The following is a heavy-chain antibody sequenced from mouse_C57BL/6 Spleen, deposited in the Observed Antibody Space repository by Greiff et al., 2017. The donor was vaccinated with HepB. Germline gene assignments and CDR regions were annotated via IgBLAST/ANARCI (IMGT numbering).Heavy chain of an antibody. D-gene: IGHD2-1*01. J-gene: IGHJ4*01. V-gene: IGHV5-4*01. CDR2: ISDGGSYT. Sequence: EVQRVESGGGLVKPGGSLKLSCAASGFTFSSYAMSWVRQTPEKRLEWVATISDGGSYTYYPDNVKGRFTISRDNAKNNLYLQMSHLKSEDTAMYYCAREGGNYSYYYAMDYWGQGTSVTVSS. CDR1: GFTFSSYA. CDR3: AREGGNYSYYYAMDY.